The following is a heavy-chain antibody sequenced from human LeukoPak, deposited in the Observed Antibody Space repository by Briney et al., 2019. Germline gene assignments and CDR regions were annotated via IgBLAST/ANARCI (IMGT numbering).Heavy chain of an antibody. CDR3: AKGGAYGSGSYCDY. CDR1: GFTFSGHC. Sequence: QPGGSLRLSCAVSGFTFSGHCMHWVRQVPGKGLEWVASISGGGSDTYNEDAVKGRFTISRDNYKSTLSLQMNSLRAEDTAVYYCAKGGAYGSGSYCDYWGQGTLVTVSS. J-gene: IGHJ4*02. D-gene: IGHD3-10*01. CDR2: ISGGGSDT. V-gene: IGHV3-23*02.